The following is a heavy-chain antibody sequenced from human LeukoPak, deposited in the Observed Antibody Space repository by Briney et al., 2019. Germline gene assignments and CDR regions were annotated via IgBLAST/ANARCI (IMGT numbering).Heavy chain of an antibody. CDR2: ISYRGYT. CDR3: ARNLAPYGSGSYHDY. Sequence: KASETLSLTCSVSGGSMSTYSWSWIRQTPGKRLQWLGSISYRGYTNYNPSLRSRVSVSLDTSKNQFSLKMRSMTAADTAVYFCARNLAPYGSGSYHDYWGQGTLVTVSS. D-gene: IGHD3-10*01. V-gene: IGHV4-59*01. J-gene: IGHJ4*02. CDR1: GGSMSTYS.